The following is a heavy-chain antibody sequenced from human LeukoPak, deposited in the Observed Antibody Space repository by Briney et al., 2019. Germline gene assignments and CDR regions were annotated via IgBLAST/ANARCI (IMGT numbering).Heavy chain of an antibody. V-gene: IGHV3-23*01. Sequence: GGSLRLSCAASGFTFSSYAMSWVRQAPGKGLEWVSAISGSGGSTYYADSVKGRFTISRDNSKNTLYLQMDSLRAEDTAVYYCAKAIVPAAGAKPDGYTYYRLLAALDYWGQGTLVTVSS. CDR2: ISGSGGST. J-gene: IGHJ4*02. D-gene: IGHD2-2*01. CDR1: GFTFSSYA. CDR3: AKAIVPAAGAKPDGYTYYRLLAALDY.